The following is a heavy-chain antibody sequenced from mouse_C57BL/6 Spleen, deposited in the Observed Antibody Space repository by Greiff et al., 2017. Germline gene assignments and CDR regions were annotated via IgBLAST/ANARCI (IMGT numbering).Heavy chain of an antibody. CDR3: AREWHYGSSYYYAMDY. CDR2: IHPNSGST. CDR1: GYTFTSYW. D-gene: IGHD1-1*01. Sequence: QVQLKQPGAELVKPGASVKLSCKASGYTFTSYWMHWVKQRPGQGLEWIGMIHPNSGSTNYNEKFKSKATLTVDKSSSTAYMQLSSLTSEDAAVYYCAREWHYGSSYYYAMDYWGQGTSVTGSS. J-gene: IGHJ4*01. V-gene: IGHV1-64*01.